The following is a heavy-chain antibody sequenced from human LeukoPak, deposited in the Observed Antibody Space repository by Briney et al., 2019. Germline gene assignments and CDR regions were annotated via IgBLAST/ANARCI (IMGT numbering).Heavy chain of an antibody. CDR1: GGSISSYY. CDR3: ARPRGEFHYYAFDI. V-gene: IGHV4-59*08. D-gene: IGHD3-16*01. CDR2: IYYSGNT. J-gene: IGHJ3*02. Sequence: PSETLSLTCTVSGGSISSYYWSWIRQPPGKGLDWIGYIYYSGNTNYNPSLKSRVTMSVATSKNQLSLKLSSVTAAGTAVYYCARPRGEFHYYAFDIWGHGTMVTVSS.